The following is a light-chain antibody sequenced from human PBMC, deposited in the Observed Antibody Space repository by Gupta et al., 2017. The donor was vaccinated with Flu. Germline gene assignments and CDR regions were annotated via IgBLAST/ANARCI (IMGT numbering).Light chain of an antibody. Sequence: SYDLIQPPSVSVSPGQSANITCSGDKLGNKYSCWYQQKPGQSPALVIYQDTKRPSGIPERFSGSKSGNIATLTIGGTRTVDEDDYYCQTWDSSTMVFGGGTKLTVL. J-gene: IGLJ2*01. CDR3: QTWDSSTMV. CDR1: KLGNKY. CDR2: QDT. V-gene: IGLV3-1*01.